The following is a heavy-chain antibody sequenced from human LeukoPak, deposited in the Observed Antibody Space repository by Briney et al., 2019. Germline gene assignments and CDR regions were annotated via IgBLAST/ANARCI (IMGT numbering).Heavy chain of an antibody. D-gene: IGHD2-8*01. Sequence: ASVKVSCTASGYTLTGYYMHWVRQAPGQGLEWMGRINPSSGGTNYAQKFQGRVTMTRDTSISTAYMELSRLTSDDTAVYYCARDFTTYCSNGLCLDRNWFDPWGQGTLVTVSS. CDR3: ARDFTTYCSNGLCLDRNWFDP. CDR2: INPSSGGT. V-gene: IGHV1-2*06. CDR1: GYTLTGYY. J-gene: IGHJ5*02.